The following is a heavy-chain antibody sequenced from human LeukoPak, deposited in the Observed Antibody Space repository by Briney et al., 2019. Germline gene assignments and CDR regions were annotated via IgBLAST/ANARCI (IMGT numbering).Heavy chain of an antibody. J-gene: IGHJ4*02. CDR3: AKWGSGSYYKGSFDY. V-gene: IGHV3-30-3*02. Sequence: PGTSLRLSCVASGFTFSNFAMHWVRQAPGKGLDWVAALSGDERRIHYADSVKGRFTISRDNSKNTLYLQMNSLRAEDTAVYYCAKWGSGSYYKGSFDYWGQGTLVTVSS. CDR1: GFTFSNFA. CDR2: LSGDERRI. D-gene: IGHD3-10*01.